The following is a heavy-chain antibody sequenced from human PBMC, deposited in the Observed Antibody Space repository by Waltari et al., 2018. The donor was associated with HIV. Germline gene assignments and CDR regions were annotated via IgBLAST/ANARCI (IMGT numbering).Heavy chain of an antibody. Sequence: EVQLVESGGGPVKPGGSLRLSCRASGFTFNGYSLNWVRRAPGSGPKWSSSNRSGCTCTHDAESVKGRFTTSRDNANKSVYLQMNSLRAEDTAVYYCARDSRDNSWSLNFFDPWGQGTLVTVSS. V-gene: IGHV3-21*01. D-gene: IGHD6-13*01. CDR2: NRSGCTCT. J-gene: IGHJ5*02. CDR1: GFTFNGYS. CDR3: ARDSRDNSWSLNFFDP.